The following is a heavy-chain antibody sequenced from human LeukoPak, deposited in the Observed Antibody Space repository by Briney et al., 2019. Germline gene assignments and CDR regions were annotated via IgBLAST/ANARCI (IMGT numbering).Heavy chain of an antibody. V-gene: IGHV3-23*01. CDR2: ISGSGGST. Sequence: PGGSLRLSCAASGFTFSSYAMSWVRQAPGKGLEWVSAISGSGGSTYYADSVKGRFTISRDNSKNTLYPQRNSLRAEDTAVYYCAKHYYGSGSYYDAFDIWGQGTMVTVSS. J-gene: IGHJ3*02. CDR1: GFTFSSYA. D-gene: IGHD3-10*01. CDR3: AKHYYGSGSYYDAFDI.